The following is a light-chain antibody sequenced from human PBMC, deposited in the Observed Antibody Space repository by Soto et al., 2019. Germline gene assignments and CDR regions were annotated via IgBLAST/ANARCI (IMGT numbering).Light chain of an antibody. V-gene: IGKV3-15*01. J-gene: IGKJ2*01. Sequence: EIVMTQSPATLYVSPGERATLSCRASQSVSSNLAWYQQKPGQAPRLLIYGASTRATGIPARFSGRGSGTEFTLTISSLQSEDCAVYYCQQCNDWPHTFGQGTKLEIK. CDR3: QQCNDWPHT. CDR2: GAS. CDR1: QSVSSN.